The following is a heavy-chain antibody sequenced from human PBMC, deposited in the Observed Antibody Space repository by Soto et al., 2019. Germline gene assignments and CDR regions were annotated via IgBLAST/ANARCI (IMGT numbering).Heavy chain of an antibody. CDR3: AKEAYSGPLDY. CDR1: GFTFSSYG. J-gene: IGHJ4*02. Sequence: QVQLVESGGGVVQPGRSLRLFCAASGFTFSSYGMHWVRQAPGKGLEWVAVISYDGSNKYYADSVKGRFTISRDNSKNMLYLQMNSLRAEDTAVYYCAKEAYSGPLDYWGQGTLVTVSS. D-gene: IGHD2-15*01. CDR2: ISYDGSNK. V-gene: IGHV3-30*18.